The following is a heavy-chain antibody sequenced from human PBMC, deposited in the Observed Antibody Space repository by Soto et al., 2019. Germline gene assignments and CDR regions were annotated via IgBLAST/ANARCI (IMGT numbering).Heavy chain of an antibody. V-gene: IGHV3-30-3*01. CDR2: ISYDGSNK. D-gene: IGHD3-22*01. J-gene: IGHJ4*02. CDR3: ARETYSFDSSGYYGLFDY. Sequence: QVQLVESGGGVVQPGRSLRLSCAASGFTFSSFARHWVRQAPGKGLEWVSVISYDGSNKYYADSVKGRFTISRDNSKNTLYLQMNSLRAEDTAVYYCARETYSFDSSGYYGLFDYWGQGTLVTVSS. CDR1: GFTFSSFA.